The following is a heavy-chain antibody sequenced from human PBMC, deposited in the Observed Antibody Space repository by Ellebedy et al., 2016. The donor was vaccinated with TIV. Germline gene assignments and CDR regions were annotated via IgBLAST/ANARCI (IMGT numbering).Heavy chain of an antibody. V-gene: IGHV3-73*01. Sequence: GESLKISCVASGFTFRNAWMSWVRQASGKGLEWVGRIRSKANSYATEYTASVNGRFTVSRDDSKNTAYLQMNSLETEDTAVYYCAITYYYDSSGYTIDYWGQGTLVTVTS. CDR3: AITYYYDSSGYTIDY. J-gene: IGHJ4*02. CDR1: GFTFRNAW. D-gene: IGHD3-22*01. CDR2: IRSKANSYAT.